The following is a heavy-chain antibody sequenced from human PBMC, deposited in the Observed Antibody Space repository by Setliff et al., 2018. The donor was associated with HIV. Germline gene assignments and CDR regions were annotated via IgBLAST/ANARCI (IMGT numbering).Heavy chain of an antibody. CDR2: ISSSRNTI. CDR1: GFTFSSYS. V-gene: IGHV3-48*01. D-gene: IGHD3-22*01. Sequence: GGSLRLSCAASGFTFSSYSMNWVRQAPGKGLEWVSYISSSRNTIYYADSVKGRFTISRDNAKNSLCLQMNSLRAEDTAVYYCGRDREYYYSSGSYYFDYWGQGTLVTVSS. J-gene: IGHJ4*02. CDR3: GRDREYYYSSGSYYFDY.